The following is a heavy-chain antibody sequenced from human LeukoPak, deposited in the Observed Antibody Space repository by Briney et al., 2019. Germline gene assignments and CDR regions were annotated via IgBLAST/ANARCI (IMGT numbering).Heavy chain of an antibody. Sequence: SETLSLTCTVSDGSISSYYWSWIRQPPGKGLEWIGYIYYSGSTNYNPSLKSRVTISVDTSKNQFSLKLSSVTAADTAVYYCARPGIAAAVDAFDIWGQGTMVTVSS. V-gene: IGHV4-59*08. J-gene: IGHJ3*02. CDR2: IYYSGST. CDR3: ARPGIAAAVDAFDI. CDR1: DGSISSYY. D-gene: IGHD6-13*01.